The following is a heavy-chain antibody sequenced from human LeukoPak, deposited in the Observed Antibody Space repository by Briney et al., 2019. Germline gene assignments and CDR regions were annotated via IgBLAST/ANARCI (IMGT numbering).Heavy chain of an antibody. CDR1: GGSFGGYY. CDR2: ITHNGTA. J-gene: IGHJ6*02. Sequence: KPSETLSLTCGVSGGSFGGYYCNWIRQAPGKGLEWIGEITHNGTASSNPSLKSRVTISVDTSRSRFSLKLNSATAADTAVYYCVRGFLGLNGGIWGQGTTVTVSS. D-gene: IGHD3-16*01. V-gene: IGHV4-34*01. CDR3: VRGFLGLNGGI.